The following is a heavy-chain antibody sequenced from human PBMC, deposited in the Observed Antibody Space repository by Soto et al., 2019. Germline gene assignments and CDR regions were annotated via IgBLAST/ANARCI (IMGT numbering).Heavy chain of an antibody. V-gene: IGHV4-59*03. J-gene: IGHJ6*02. CDR3: ARSVGHPGDFFYYTGMDV. CDR1: GASIRRYY. CDR2: VYPSDYT. Sequence: QMQLQESGPGLVKPSETLSLTCSVSGASIRRYYWHWIRQPPGKGLEWIGYVYPSDYTRYSSSLKSRLHLSGDTSKRQCSLRLNSVTAADTAVYYCARSVGHPGDFFYYTGMDVWGQGTTVTVSS. D-gene: IGHD3-10*01.